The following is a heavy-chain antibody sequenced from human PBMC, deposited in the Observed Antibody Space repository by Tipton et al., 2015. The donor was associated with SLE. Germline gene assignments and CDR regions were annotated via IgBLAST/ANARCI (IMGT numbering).Heavy chain of an antibody. D-gene: IGHD1-26*01. Sequence: RSLRLSCAASGFTFSSHGMHWVRQAPGKGLEWVAVIWYDGSNKYYADSVKGRFTISRDNSKNTLYLQMNSLRAEDTAVYYCARDVGEWELWFDPWGQGTLVTVSS. J-gene: IGHJ5*02. CDR1: GFTFSSHG. CDR2: IWYDGSNK. CDR3: ARDVGEWELWFDP. V-gene: IGHV3-33*01.